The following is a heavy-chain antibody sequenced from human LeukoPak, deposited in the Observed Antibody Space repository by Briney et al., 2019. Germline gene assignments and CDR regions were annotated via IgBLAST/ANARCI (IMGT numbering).Heavy chain of an antibody. CDR3: ARAGRDGYNFYLDY. CDR2: IYYSGST. D-gene: IGHD5-24*01. J-gene: IGHJ4*02. Sequence: SETLSLTCTVSGGSISSYYWSWIRQPPGKGLEWIGYIYYSGSTNYNPSLKSRVTISVDTSRDQFSLKLSSVTAADTAVYYCARAGRDGYNFYLDYWGQGTLVTVSS. V-gene: IGHV4-59*08. CDR1: GGSISSYY.